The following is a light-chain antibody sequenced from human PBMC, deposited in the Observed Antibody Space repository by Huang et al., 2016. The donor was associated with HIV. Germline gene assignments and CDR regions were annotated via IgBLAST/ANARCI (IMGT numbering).Light chain of an antibody. Sequence: EIVLIQSPEILSLSPGDRGALSCRASQNVTNDYLAWYQQKSGQAPRLLIYGSSGRAPGVPVRFGGSGSGTEFILTIDRLEPEDFASYFCQQYTASPWTFGPGTKLEVK. CDR3: QQYTASPWT. V-gene: IGKV3-20*01. CDR2: GSS. J-gene: IGKJ1*01. CDR1: QNVTNDY.